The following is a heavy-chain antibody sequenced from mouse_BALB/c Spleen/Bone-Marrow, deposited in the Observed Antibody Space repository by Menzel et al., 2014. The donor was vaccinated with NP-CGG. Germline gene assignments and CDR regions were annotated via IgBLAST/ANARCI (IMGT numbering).Heavy chain of an antibody. CDR1: GYTFTSYY. J-gene: IGHJ4*01. CDR3: TSREYYKYDRDMYY. V-gene: IGHV1S81*02. D-gene: IGHD2-14*01. CDR2: INPSNGAT. Sequence: QVQLQQSGAELVKPGASVKLSCKASGYTFTSYYMYWVKQRPGQGLEWIGEINPSNGATNFNEKFKSKATLTVDKSSSTEYMQLSRLTSEDSAVYYCTSREYYKYDRDMYYWGQGTSVTVSS.